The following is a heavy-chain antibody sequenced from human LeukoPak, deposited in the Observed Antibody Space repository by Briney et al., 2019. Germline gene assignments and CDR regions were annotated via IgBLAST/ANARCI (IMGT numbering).Heavy chain of an antibody. CDR3: ARPKGFGLRYYFDL. CDR2: INHSGST. D-gene: IGHD2-15*01. Sequence: SETLSLTCAVYGGSFSGYYWSWIRQPPGKGLEWIGEINHSGSTNYNPSLKSRVTISVDTSKNQFSLRLTSVTAADTAVYYCARPKGFGLRYYFDLWGQGTLVTVSS. J-gene: IGHJ4*02. CDR1: GGSFSGYY. V-gene: IGHV4-34*01.